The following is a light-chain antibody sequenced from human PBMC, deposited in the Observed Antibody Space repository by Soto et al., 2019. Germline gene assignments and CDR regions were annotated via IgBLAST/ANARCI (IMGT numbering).Light chain of an antibody. J-gene: IGLJ2*01. V-gene: IGLV2-14*01. CDR3: SSYTSSSTLL. CDR2: EVS. CDR1: SSDVGGYNY. Sequence: QSALTQPASVSGSPGQSITISCTGTSSDVGGYNYVSWYQQHPGKAPKLMIYEVSNRPSGVSNRFSGSKSGNTASLTISGHQAEDEADYYCSSYTSSSTLLFGGGTKLTVL.